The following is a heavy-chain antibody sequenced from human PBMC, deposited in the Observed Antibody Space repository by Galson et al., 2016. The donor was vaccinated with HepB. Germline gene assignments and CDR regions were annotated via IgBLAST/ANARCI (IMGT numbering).Heavy chain of an antibody. Sequence: SLRLSCAASGFIFSNYNMNWVRQAPGKGMECVSYVSPNGNTKYYADSVKGRFSISKDNAKNSLSLQMTSLRDDDTAVYYCARGLPFHSSGWYFDSWGQGILVTVSS. V-gene: IGHV3-48*02. CDR1: GFIFSNYN. J-gene: IGHJ4*02. CDR3: ARGLPFHSSGWYFDS. CDR2: VSPNGNTK. D-gene: IGHD6-19*01.